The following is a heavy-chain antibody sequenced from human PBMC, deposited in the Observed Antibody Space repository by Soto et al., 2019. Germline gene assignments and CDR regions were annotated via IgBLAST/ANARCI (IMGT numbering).Heavy chain of an antibody. CDR2: ITGGGGST. Sequence: HPGGSLRLSCAASGFTFSSFAMTWVRQAPGKGLEWVSGITGGGGSTYYADSVKGRFTVSGDNSKNTLYLQMNSLRAEDTAVYNCAKEPVGPDWYFDLWGRGTLVTVSS. V-gene: IGHV3-23*01. CDR3: AKEPVGPDWYFDL. J-gene: IGHJ2*01. CDR1: GFTFSSFA.